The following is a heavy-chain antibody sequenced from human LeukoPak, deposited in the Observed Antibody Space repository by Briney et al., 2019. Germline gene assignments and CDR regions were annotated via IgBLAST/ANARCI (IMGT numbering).Heavy chain of an antibody. J-gene: IGHJ4*02. CDR1: GYTFTSYG. Sequence: ASVKVSCKASGYTFTSYGICWVRQAPGQGLEWMGWISAYNGNTIYAQKLQGRVTMTTDTSTSTAYMELRSLRSDDTAVYYCARDPGKWGLSVLPYYFDYWGQGTLVTVSS. V-gene: IGHV1-18*01. D-gene: IGHD1-26*01. CDR2: ISAYNGNT. CDR3: ARDPGKWGLSVLPYYFDY.